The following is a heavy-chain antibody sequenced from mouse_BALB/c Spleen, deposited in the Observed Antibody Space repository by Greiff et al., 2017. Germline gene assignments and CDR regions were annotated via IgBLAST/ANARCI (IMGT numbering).Heavy chain of an antibody. Sequence: VQLVESGPGLVQPSQSLSITCTVSGFSLTSYGVHWVRQSPGKGLEWLGVIWSGGSTDYNAAFISRLSISKDNSKSQVFFKMNSLQADDTAIYYCARNGGWDGPYAMDYWGQGTSVTVSS. CDR1: GFSLTSYG. V-gene: IGHV2-4-1*01. CDR2: IWSGGST. CDR3: ARNGGWDGPYAMDY. J-gene: IGHJ4*01. D-gene: IGHD4-1*01.